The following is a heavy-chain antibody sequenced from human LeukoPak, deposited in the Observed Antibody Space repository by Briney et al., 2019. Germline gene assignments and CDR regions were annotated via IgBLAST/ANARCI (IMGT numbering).Heavy chain of an antibody. Sequence: ASVKVSCKASGYTFTGYYMHWVRQAPGQGLEWMGRINPNSGGTNYAQKFQGRVTMTRDTSISTAYMELSRLRSDDTAVYYCARGGRVFWSGYFYYFDYWGQRTLVTVSS. J-gene: IGHJ4*02. CDR2: INPNSGGT. D-gene: IGHD3-3*01. V-gene: IGHV1-2*06. CDR3: ARGGRVFWSGYFYYFDY. CDR1: GYTFTGYY.